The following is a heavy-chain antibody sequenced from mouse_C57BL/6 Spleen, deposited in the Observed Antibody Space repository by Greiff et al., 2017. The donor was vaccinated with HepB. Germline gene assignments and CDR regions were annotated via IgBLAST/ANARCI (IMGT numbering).Heavy chain of an antibody. J-gene: IGHJ1*03. CDR2: IYPSDSET. Sequence: VQLQQPGAELVRPGSSVKLSCKASGYTFTSYWMAWVKQRPGQGLEWIGNIYPSDSETHYNQKFKDKATLTVDKSSSTAYMQLSSLTSEDSAVYYCARENYGWYFDVWGTGTTVTVSS. CDR1: GYTFTSYW. V-gene: IGHV1-61*01. D-gene: IGHD1-1*01. CDR3: ARENYGWYFDV.